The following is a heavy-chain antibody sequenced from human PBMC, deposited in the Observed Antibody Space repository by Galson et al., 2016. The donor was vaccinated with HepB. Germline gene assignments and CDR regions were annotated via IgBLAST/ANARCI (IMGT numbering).Heavy chain of an antibody. CDR3: ARDPYQWLSKYYFDY. J-gene: IGHJ4*02. CDR2: INWNSGTV. Sequence: SLRLSCAASGFTFDDYAMHWVRHSPGKGLEWVAGINWNSGTVFYADSVKGRFTISRDNNRNSIYLKMDNLSVEETAFYFCARDPYQWLSKYYFDYWGQGALVTVSS. V-gene: IGHV3-9*01. D-gene: IGHD6-19*01. CDR1: GFTFDDYA.